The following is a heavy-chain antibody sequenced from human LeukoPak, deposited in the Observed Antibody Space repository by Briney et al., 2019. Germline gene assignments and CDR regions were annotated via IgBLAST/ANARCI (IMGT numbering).Heavy chain of an antibody. J-gene: IGHJ1*01. CDR3: ARDGDYGDYAEYFQH. V-gene: IGHV3-48*01. Sequence: GGSLRLSCAASEFTFSSYSMNWVRQAPGKGLEWVSYITNSGNSKSYADSVKGRFTISRDNTKNSLYLQMNGLRAEDTAVYYCARDGDYGDYAEYFQHWGQGTLVTVSS. D-gene: IGHD4-17*01. CDR2: ITNSGNSK. CDR1: EFTFSSYS.